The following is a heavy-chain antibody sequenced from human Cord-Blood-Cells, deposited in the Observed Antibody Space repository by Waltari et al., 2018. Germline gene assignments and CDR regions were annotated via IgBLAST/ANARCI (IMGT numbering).Heavy chain of an antibody. V-gene: IGHV4-34*01. CDR1: GGSFSCFY. CDR3: ARGLQVSVGSGFDY. J-gene: IGHJ4*02. CDR2: INHSGST. Sequence: QVQLQQWGAGLLKPSETLSLTCAVYGGSFSCFYWSWIRQPPGKGLEWIGEINHSGSTNYNPSLKSRVTISVDTSKNQFSLKLSSVTAADTAVYYCARGLQVSVGSGFDYWGQGTLVTVSS. D-gene: IGHD1-26*01.